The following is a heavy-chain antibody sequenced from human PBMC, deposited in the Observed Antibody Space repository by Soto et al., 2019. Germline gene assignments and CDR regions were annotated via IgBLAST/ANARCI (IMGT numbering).Heavy chain of an antibody. CDR1: GYTFSHYH. Sequence: QVQLVQSGAEVKKPGASVRISCQASGYTFSHYHINWVRQAPGHGLEWIGILRLGGQATTDSQKFQGRVTMTSDTSTATVYMELSSLRSDDTAVYYCTRGPFSGYDSYFDDWGQGTLITVSS. CDR3: TRGPFSGYDSYFDD. V-gene: IGHV1-46*03. D-gene: IGHD5-12*01. J-gene: IGHJ4*02. CDR2: LRLGGQAT.